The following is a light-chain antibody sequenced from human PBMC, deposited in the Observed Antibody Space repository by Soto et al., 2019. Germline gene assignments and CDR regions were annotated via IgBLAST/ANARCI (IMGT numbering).Light chain of an antibody. J-gene: IGKJ5*01. CDR2: DAS. CDR1: QSLNSSY. V-gene: IGKV3-20*01. Sequence: DIVLTQSPGPLSLSPGERDTLSCRASQSLNSSYLAWYQQKPGQAPRLLIYDASSRATGIPDRFSGSGSGTDFTLTISRLEPEDSAVYYCQQYGSSPPITCGQGTRLEI. CDR3: QQYGSSPPIT.